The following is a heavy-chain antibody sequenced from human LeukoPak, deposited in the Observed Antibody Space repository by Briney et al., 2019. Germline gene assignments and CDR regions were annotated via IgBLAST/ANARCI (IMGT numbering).Heavy chain of an antibody. CDR3: AKAVGSSGYFSRDAFDI. CDR2: IHGGGSGT. D-gene: IGHD3-22*01. V-gene: IGHV3-23*01. Sequence: GALRLTCAPSGFTISSYDMSWVRQARGKGLECVAPIHGGGSGTYCADSVRGRLTISRDNSKNTVYLQMNSLRAEDTAIYYCAKAVGSSGYFSRDAFDIWGQGTMVTVSS. CDR1: GFTISSYD. J-gene: IGHJ3*02.